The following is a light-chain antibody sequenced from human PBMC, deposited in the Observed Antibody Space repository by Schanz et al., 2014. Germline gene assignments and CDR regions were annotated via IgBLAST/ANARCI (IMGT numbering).Light chain of an antibody. CDR1: QSVSSF. J-gene: IGKJ4*01. CDR2: GAS. CDR3: QQSYSIPLT. V-gene: IGKV3-11*01. Sequence: EIVLTQSPATLSLSPGDRATLSCRASQSVSSFLAWYQQKRGQAPRLLIYGASSRATGIPDRFSGSGSGTDFTLTISSLEPEDFATYYCQQSYSIPLTFGGGTKVEIK.